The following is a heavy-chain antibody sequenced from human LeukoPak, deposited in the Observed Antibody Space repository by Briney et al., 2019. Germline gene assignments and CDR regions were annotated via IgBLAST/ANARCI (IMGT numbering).Heavy chain of an antibody. V-gene: IGHV3-48*03. D-gene: IGHD3-10*01. Sequence: GSLRLSCAASGFTFSSYEMNWVRQAPGKGLEWVSYISSSGSTIYYADSVKGRFTISRDNSKNTLYVQMNSLRAEDTAVYYCARTFGTGSMYYFDSWGLGNLVTVSS. CDR2: ISSSGSTI. J-gene: IGHJ4*02. CDR1: GFTFSSYE. CDR3: ARTFGTGSMYYFDS.